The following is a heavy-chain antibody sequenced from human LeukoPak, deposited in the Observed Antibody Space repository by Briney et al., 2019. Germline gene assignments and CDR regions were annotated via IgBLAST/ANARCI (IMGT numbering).Heavy chain of an antibody. V-gene: IGHV1-24*01. Sequence: ASVKVSCKVSGYTLTELSMHWVRQAPGKGLEWMGGFDPEDGETIYAQKFQGRVTMTEDTSTDTAYMELSSLRSEDTAVYYCATDLPYSSGWYYSGYWGQGTLVTVSS. CDR3: ATDLPYSSGWYYSGY. J-gene: IGHJ4*02. D-gene: IGHD6-19*01. CDR1: GYTLTELS. CDR2: FDPEDGET.